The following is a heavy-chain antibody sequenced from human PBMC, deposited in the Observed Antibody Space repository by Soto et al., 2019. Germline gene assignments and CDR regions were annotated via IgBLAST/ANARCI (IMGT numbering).Heavy chain of an antibody. CDR2: IYHSGST. D-gene: IGHD2-21*02. Sequence: SETLSLTCAVSGGSISSSNWWSWVRQPPGKGLEWIGEIYHSGSTNYNPSLKSRVTISVDKSKNTLYLQMNSLRAEDTAVYYCVSMTAISFFDYWGQGTLVTVSS. CDR3: VSMTAISFFDY. V-gene: IGHV4-4*02. CDR1: GGSISSSNW. J-gene: IGHJ4*02.